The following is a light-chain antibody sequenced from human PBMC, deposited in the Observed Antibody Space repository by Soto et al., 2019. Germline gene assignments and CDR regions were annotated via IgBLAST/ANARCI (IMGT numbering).Light chain of an antibody. Sequence: EIVLTQSPGTLSLSPGERATLSCRASQSVSSNYLAWYQQKPGQAPRPLIYGASSRATGIPDRFSGSGAGTDFTLTISRLEPEDFAVYYCQQCGSSPWTFGQGTKV. CDR1: QSVSSNY. CDR3: QQCGSSPWT. V-gene: IGKV3-20*01. CDR2: GAS. J-gene: IGKJ1*01.